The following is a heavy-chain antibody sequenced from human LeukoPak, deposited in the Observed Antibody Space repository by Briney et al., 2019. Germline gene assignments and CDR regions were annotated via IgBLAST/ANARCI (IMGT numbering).Heavy chain of an antibody. CDR2: INPSGGST. V-gene: IGHV1-46*01. D-gene: IGHD3-3*01. CDR3: ASSSRAGWLLYHYAFDY. Sequence: ASVKVSCKXSGYTFTSYYMHWVRQAPGQGLEWMGIINPSGGSTSYAQKFQGRVTTTRDTSTSTVYMELSSLRSEDTAVYYCASSSRAGWLLYHYAFDYWGQGTLVTVSS. J-gene: IGHJ4*02. CDR1: GYTFTSYY.